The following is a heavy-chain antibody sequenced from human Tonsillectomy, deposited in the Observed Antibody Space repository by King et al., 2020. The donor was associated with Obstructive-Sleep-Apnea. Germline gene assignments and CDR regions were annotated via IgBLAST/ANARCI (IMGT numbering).Heavy chain of an antibody. CDR1: GFTFSGYW. Sequence: VQLVESGGGLVQPGGALRLSCAASGFTFSGYWMSWVRQAPGKGLEWVANIKQDGSEKYYVDSVKGRFTISRDNAKNTLYLQMNSLRAEDTAVYYCATLGRMQLVPLDYWGQGTLVTVSS. CDR2: IKQDGSEK. CDR3: ATLGRMQLVPLDY. V-gene: IGHV3-7*01. D-gene: IGHD6-13*01. J-gene: IGHJ4*02.